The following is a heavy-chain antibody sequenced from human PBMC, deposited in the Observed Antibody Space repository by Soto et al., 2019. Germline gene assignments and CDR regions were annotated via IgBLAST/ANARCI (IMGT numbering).Heavy chain of an antibody. D-gene: IGHD6-19*01. Sequence: EVQLLESGGGPVQPGGSLRLSCVASGFTFSSCAMSWVRQAPGKGLEWVSGIRGSGGSPDYADAVKGRFTISRDDSKNTLYLQMSSLIAEDTAVYYCVKDQPEYSNGYYWGQGTLVTVSS. CDR1: GFTFSSCA. J-gene: IGHJ4*02. CDR2: IRGSGGSP. V-gene: IGHV3-23*01. CDR3: VKDQPEYSNGYY.